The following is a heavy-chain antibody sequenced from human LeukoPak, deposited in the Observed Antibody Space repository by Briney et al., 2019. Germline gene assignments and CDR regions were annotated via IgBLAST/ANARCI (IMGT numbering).Heavy chain of an antibody. V-gene: IGHV3-64*01. CDR1: GFTFSSYA. CDR2: ISSNGGST. D-gene: IGHD1-26*01. J-gene: IGHJ4*02. Sequence: PGGSLRLSCAASGFTFSSYAMHWVRQAPGKGLEYVSAISSNGGSTYYANSVKGRFTISRDNSKNTLYLQMGSLRAEDMAVYYCAREGDQGAADYWGQGTLVTVSS. CDR3: AREGDQGAADY.